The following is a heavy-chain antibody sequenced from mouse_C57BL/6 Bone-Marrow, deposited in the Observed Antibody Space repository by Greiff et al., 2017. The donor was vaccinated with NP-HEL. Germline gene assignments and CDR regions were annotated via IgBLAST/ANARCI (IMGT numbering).Heavy chain of an antibody. CDR1: GFTFSDYY. CDR3: ARQRDGAWFAY. CDR2: ISNGGGST. V-gene: IGHV5-12*01. Sequence: DVMLVESGGGLVQPGGSLKLSCAASGFTFSDYYMYWVRQTPEKRLEWVAYISNGGGSTYYPDTVKGRFTISRDNAKNTLYLQMSRLKSEDTAMYYCARQRDGAWFAYWGQGTLVTVSA. D-gene: IGHD3-3*01. J-gene: IGHJ3*01.